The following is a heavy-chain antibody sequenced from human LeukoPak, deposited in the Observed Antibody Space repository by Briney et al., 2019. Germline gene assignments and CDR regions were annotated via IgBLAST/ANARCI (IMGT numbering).Heavy chain of an antibody. CDR2: INPNSGGT. J-gene: IGHJ4*02. Sequence: ASVKVSCKASGYTFTGYYTHWVRQAPGQGLEWMGWINPNSGGTNYAQKFQGRVTMTRDTSISTAYMELSRLRSDDTAVYYCARGFRTYYYDSSGYSLDYWGQGTLVTVSS. CDR3: ARGFRTYYYDSSGYSLDY. V-gene: IGHV1-2*02. D-gene: IGHD3-22*01. CDR1: GYTFTGYY.